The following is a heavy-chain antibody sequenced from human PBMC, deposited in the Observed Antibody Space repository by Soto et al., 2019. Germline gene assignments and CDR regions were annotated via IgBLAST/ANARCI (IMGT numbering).Heavy chain of an antibody. Sequence: QVQLQESGPGLVKPSQTLSLTCTVSGGSISSGGYSWSWIRQLPGKGLEWIGYLYYSGSTYYNPSLTRRVTISVDTSKNQFALKLSSVTAADKAVDYCARWRTLDYNLFDYWGQGTLVTVSS. J-gene: IGHJ4*02. D-gene: IGHD4-4*01. CDR3: ARWRTLDYNLFDY. CDR1: GGSISSGGYS. V-gene: IGHV4-31*03. CDR2: LYYSGST.